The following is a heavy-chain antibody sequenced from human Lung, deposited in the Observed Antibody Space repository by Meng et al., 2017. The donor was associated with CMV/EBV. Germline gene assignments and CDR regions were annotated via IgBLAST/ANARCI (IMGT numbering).Heavy chain of an antibody. CDR2: ISGSGGST. V-gene: IGHV3-23*01. J-gene: IGHJ5*02. Sequence: ASGFTFSSYARRWVRQAPGKGLEWVSAISGSGGSTYYADSVKGRFTISRDNSKNTLYLQMNSLRAEDTAVYYCAKGNSGSYYYWFDPWGQGTLVTVSS. D-gene: IGHD1-26*01. CDR3: AKGNSGSYYYWFDP. CDR1: GFTFSSYA.